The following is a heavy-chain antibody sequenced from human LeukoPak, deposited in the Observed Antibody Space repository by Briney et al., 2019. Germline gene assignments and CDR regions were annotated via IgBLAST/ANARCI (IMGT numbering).Heavy chain of an antibody. D-gene: IGHD1-26*01. Sequence: GGSLRLSCAASGFTLSSYTMYWVRQAPGRGLVWVARFTSDGNSMTYADFVKGRFTVSRDIAKNTLYLQMSSLRAEDTAVYYCARAQVGTPTDCWGQGTLVTVSS. CDR1: GFTLSSYT. CDR3: ARAQVGTPTDC. J-gene: IGHJ4*02. CDR2: FTSDGNSM. V-gene: IGHV3-74*01.